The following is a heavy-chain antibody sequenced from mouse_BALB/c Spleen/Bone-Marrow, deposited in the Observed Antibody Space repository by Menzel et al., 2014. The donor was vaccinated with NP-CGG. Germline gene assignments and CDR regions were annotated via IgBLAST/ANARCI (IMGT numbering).Heavy chain of an antibody. CDR1: GFTFSSCA. V-gene: IGHV5-9-3*01. CDR3: ARAGRYDGNFDY. CDR2: ISSGGSYT. J-gene: IGHJ2*01. Sequence: EVQGVEPGGGLVKPGGSLKLSCAASGFTFSSCAMSWVRQTPEKRLEWVATISSGGSYTYCLDSVKGRFTISRDNAKNTLYLQMSSLRSKDTAMYYCARAGRYDGNFDYWGQGTTLTVSS. D-gene: IGHD2-14*01.